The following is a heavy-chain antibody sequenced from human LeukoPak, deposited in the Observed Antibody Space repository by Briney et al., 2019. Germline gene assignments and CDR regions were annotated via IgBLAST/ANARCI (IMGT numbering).Heavy chain of an antibody. CDR2: IYHSGST. D-gene: IGHD6-19*01. J-gene: IGHJ3*02. V-gene: IGHV4-30-2*01. Sequence: PSQTLSLTCAVSGGSISSGGYSWSWIRQPPGKGLEWIWYIYHSGSTYYNPSLKSRVTISVDRSKNQFSLKLSSVTAADTAVYYCASGDSSGPVDAFDIWGQGTMVTVSS. CDR3: ASGDSSGPVDAFDI. CDR1: GGSISSGGYS.